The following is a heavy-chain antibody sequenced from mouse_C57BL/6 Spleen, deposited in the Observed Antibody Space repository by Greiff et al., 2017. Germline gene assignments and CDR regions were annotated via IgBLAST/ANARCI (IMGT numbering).Heavy chain of an antibody. D-gene: IGHD1-1*01. V-gene: IGHV1-81*01. CDR2: IYPRSGNT. CDR3: AEGVVAPYYFDY. J-gene: IGHJ2*01. CDR1: GYTFTSYG. Sequence: QVHVKQSGAELARPGASVKLSCKASGYTFTSYGISWVKQRTGQGLEWIGEIYPRSGNTYYNEKFKGKATLTADKSSSTAYMELRSLTSEDSAVYFCAEGVVAPYYFDYWGQGTTLTVSS.